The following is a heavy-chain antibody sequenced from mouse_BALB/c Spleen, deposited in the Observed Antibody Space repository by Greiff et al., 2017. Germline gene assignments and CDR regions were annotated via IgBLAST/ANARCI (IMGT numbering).Heavy chain of an antibody. CDR3: ARLYYYGSSPAWFAY. CDR1: GYAFSSYW. Sequence: VQLQQSGAELVRPGSSVKISCKASGYAFSSYWMNWVKQRPGQGLEWIGQIYPGDGDTNYNGKFKGKATLTADKSSSTAYMQLSSLTSEDSAVYFCARLYYYGSSPAWFAYWGQGTLVTVSA. J-gene: IGHJ3*01. V-gene: IGHV1-80*01. D-gene: IGHD1-1*01. CDR2: IYPGDGDT.